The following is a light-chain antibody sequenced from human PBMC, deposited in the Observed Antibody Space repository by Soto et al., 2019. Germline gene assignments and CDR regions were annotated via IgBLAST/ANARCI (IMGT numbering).Light chain of an antibody. V-gene: IGKV1-39*01. Sequence: DIQMTQSPSSLSASVGDRVTITCRASQSISSYLNWYQQKPGKAPKRLIYAASSLQSGVPSRFSGSVSGTDYTLTISSLQPEDFATYSCQQSYSTPTVGQGTRLEIK. J-gene: IGKJ5*01. CDR3: QQSYSTPT. CDR1: QSISSY. CDR2: AAS.